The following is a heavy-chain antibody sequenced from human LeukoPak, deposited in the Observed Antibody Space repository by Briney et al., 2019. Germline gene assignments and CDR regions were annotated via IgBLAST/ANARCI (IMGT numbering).Heavy chain of an antibody. CDR2: IYYSGST. J-gene: IGHJ4*02. Sequence: SETLSLTCTVSGGSISTYYWSWIRQPPGKGLEWIGYIYYSGSTSYNPSLKSRVAISVDTSKNQFSLKLSSVTAADTAVYYCAREEALGSGSFDYWGQGTLVTVSS. D-gene: IGHD1-26*01. V-gene: IGHV4-59*01. CDR3: AREEALGSGSFDY. CDR1: GGSISTYY.